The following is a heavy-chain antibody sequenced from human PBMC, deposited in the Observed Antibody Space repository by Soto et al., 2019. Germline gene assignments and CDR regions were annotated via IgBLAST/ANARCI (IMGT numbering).Heavy chain of an antibody. CDR1: GFTFSSYG. V-gene: IGHV3-30*03. Sequence: GSLRLSCASSGFTFSSYGMHWVRQAPGKGLEWVAVISYDGSNKYYADSVKGRFTISRDNSKNTLYLQMNSLRAEDTAVYYCARAQQQLVRGAFDYWGQGTLVTVSS. CDR3: ARAQQQLVRGAFDY. J-gene: IGHJ4*02. CDR2: ISYDGSNK. D-gene: IGHD6-13*01.